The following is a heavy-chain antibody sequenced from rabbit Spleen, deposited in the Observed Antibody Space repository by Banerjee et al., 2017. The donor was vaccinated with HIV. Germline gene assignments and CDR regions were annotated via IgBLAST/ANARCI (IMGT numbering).Heavy chain of an antibody. D-gene: IGHD1-1*01. CDR1: GFSFSRSYY. J-gene: IGHJ6*01. V-gene: IGHV1S40*01. CDR3: ARDTSSSFSSYGMDL. Sequence: QSLEESGGDLVKPGASLTLTCTASGFSFSRSYYMCWVRQAPGKGLEWIACIYGGSSDKIYYASWAKGRFTCSKTSSTTVTLQMTRLTAADTATYFCARDTSSSFSSYGMDLWGPGTLVTVS. CDR2: IYGGSSDKI.